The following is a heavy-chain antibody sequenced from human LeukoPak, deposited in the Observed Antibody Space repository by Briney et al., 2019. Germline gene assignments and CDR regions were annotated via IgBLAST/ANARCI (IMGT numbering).Heavy chain of an antibody. V-gene: IGHV4-59*08. Sequence: GSLRLSCAASGFTFSNAWMSWVRQAPGKGLEWIGCIYYSGSANYNPSLKSRVSLSADTSKNQFSLKLNSVTAADTAVYYCARRASGSGFYYFDYWGQGTLVTVSS. D-gene: IGHD6-19*01. CDR1: GFTFSNAW. J-gene: IGHJ4*02. CDR2: IYYSGSA. CDR3: ARRASGSGFYYFDY.